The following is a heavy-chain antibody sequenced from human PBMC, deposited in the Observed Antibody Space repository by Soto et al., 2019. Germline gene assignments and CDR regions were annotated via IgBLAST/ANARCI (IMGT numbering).Heavy chain of an antibody. Sequence: EVQLVESGGGLVKPGGSLRLSCAASGFTFSNAWMNWVRQAPGKGLEWVGRIKSKTDGGITDYAAPVKGRFTISRDDSKNTLYLQMNSLKTEDTAVYYCTTGYFDFECWGQGTLVTVSS. D-gene: IGHD3-9*01. J-gene: IGHJ4*02. CDR1: GFTFSNAW. V-gene: IGHV3-15*07. CDR3: TTGYFDFEC. CDR2: IKSKTDGGIT.